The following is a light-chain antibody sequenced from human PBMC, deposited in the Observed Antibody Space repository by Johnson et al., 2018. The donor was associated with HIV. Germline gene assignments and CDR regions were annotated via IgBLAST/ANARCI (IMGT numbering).Light chain of an antibody. CDR2: ENN. Sequence: HSVLTQPPSVSAAPGQKVTISCSGSSSNIEENSVSWYQQLPGAAPKVLIYENNKRPSGIPDRFSGSKSGTSATLGITGLQTGDEADYYCGTWDSRLSAYVFGTGTKVTVL. J-gene: IGLJ1*01. V-gene: IGLV1-51*02. CDR1: SSNIEENS. CDR3: GTWDSRLSAYV.